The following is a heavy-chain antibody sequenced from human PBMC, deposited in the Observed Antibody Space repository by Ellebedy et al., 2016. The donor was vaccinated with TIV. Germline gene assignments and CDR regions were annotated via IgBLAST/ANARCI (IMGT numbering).Heavy chain of an antibody. V-gene: IGHV4-4*07. D-gene: IGHD7-27*01. CDR1: GGSTSSYS. CDR2: IFTSGST. CDR3: ARDTVTANWGPLFDY. Sequence: MPSETLSLTCTVSGGSTSSYSWSWIRQPAGEGLEWIGRIFTSGSTNFNPSLKSRVTMSVDTSKNQFSLKLSSVTAADTAVYYCARDTVTANWGPLFDYWGQGTLVTVSS. J-gene: IGHJ4*02.